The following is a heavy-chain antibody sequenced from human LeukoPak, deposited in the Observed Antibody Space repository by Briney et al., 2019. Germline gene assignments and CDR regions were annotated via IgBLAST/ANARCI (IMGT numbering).Heavy chain of an antibody. Sequence: GGSLRLSCAASRFTFDDYAMHWVRQAPGKGLEWVSLISWDGSITYYTDSVKGRFTVSRDNSKNSLYLKMNSLRVDDTALYYCAKALTGTTTPPDSWGQGTLVTVSS. CDR2: ISWDGSIT. J-gene: IGHJ5*01. V-gene: IGHV3-43D*03. CDR1: RFTFDDYA. D-gene: IGHD1-7*01. CDR3: AKALTGTTTPPDS.